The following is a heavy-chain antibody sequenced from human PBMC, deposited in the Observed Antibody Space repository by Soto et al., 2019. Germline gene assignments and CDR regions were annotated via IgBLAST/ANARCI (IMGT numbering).Heavy chain of an antibody. J-gene: IGHJ6*02. Sequence: QVQLVESGGGVVQPGRSLRLSCAASGFTFSSYGMHWVRQAPGKGLEWVAVIWYDGSNKYYADSVKGRFTISRDNSKNTLYLQMNSLRAEDTAVYYCARGGPKRYYYSMDVWGQGTTVTVSS. CDR3: ARGGPKRYYYSMDV. CDR1: GFTFSSYG. V-gene: IGHV3-33*01. CDR2: IWYDGSNK.